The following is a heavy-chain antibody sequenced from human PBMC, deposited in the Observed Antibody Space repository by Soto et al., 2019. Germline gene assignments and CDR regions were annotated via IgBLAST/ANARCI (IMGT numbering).Heavy chain of an antibody. J-gene: IGHJ4*02. CDR2: ISGSGGST. V-gene: IGHV3-23*01. CDR3: AKQPGYDFWSGYSKNFDY. D-gene: IGHD3-3*01. CDR1: GFTFSSYA. Sequence: GGSLRLSCAASGFTFSSYAMSWVRQAPGKGLEWVSAISGSGGSTYYADSVKGRFTISRDNSKNTLYLQMNSLRAEDTAVYYCAKQPGYDFWSGYSKNFDYWGQGTLVTVSS.